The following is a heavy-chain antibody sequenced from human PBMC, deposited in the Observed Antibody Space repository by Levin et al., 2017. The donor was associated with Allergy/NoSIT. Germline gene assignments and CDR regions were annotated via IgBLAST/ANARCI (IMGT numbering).Heavy chain of an antibody. CDR2: IYPGDSDI. CDR1: GYTFSNYW. V-gene: IGHV5-51*01. Sequence: KVSCKGSGYTFSNYWIGWVRQMPGKGLEWMGIIYPGDSDIRYSPSFQGQVTISADKSISTAYLQWSSLKASDTAMYYCARHFLPRGMDVWGQGTTVTVSS. D-gene: IGHD2/OR15-2a*01. CDR3: ARHFLPRGMDV. J-gene: IGHJ6*02.